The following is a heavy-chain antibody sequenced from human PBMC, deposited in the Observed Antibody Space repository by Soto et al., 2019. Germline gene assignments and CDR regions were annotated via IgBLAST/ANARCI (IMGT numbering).Heavy chain of an antibody. CDR2: IYYSGST. D-gene: IGHD6-6*01. J-gene: IGHJ6*03. CDR3: ARRGGIAARREYYYYYMDV. Sequence: SETLSLTCTVSGGSISSSSYYRGWIRQPPGKGLEWIGSIYYSGSTYYNPSLKSRVTISVDTSKNQFSLKLSSVTAADTAVYYCARRGGIAARREYYYYYMDVWGKGTTVTVSS. V-gene: IGHV4-39*01. CDR1: GGSISSSSYY.